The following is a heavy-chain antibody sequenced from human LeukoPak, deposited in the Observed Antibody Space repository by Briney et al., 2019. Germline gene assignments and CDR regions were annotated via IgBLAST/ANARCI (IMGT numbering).Heavy chain of an antibody. CDR3: ATEIRDYDFWSGYYAGYYYYGMDV. CDR1: GYTLTELS. J-gene: IGHJ6*02. Sequence: ASVKVSCKVSGYTLTELSMHWVRQAPGKGLEWMGGFDPEDGETIYAQKLQGRVTMTEDTSTDTAYMELSSLRSEDTAVYYCATEIRDYDFWSGYYAGYYYYGMDVWGQGTTVTVSS. D-gene: IGHD3-3*01. CDR2: FDPEDGET. V-gene: IGHV1-24*01.